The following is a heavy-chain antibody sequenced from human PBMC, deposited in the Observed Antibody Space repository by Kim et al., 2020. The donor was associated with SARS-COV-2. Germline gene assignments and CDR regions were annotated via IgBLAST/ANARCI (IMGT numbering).Heavy chain of an antibody. D-gene: IGHD3-9*01. CDR3: AKDIAGYFDWLLSEGTFEF. Sequence: GGSLRLSCAASGFTFSSYAMSWVRQAPGKGLEWVSAISGSGGSTYYADSVKGRFTISRDNSKNTLYLQMNSLRAEDTAVYYCAKDIAGYFDWLLSEGTFEFLGPGTLVTLSS. J-gene: IGHJ4*02. CDR2: ISGSGGST. V-gene: IGHV3-23*01. CDR1: GFTFSSYA.